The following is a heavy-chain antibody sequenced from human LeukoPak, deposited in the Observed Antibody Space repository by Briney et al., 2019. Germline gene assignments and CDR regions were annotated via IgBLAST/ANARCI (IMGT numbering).Heavy chain of an antibody. V-gene: IGHV3-74*01. CDR1: GFAPSNDW. Sequence: GGSLRLSCASSGFAPSNDWMHWVRQAPGKGLEWVSRISTDGSMAGYTDSVKGRFTIYRDNAKRILYLEMNNLRVEDTAVYYCASFGQQWLESYWGQGTLVTVSS. CDR3: ASFGQQWLESY. D-gene: IGHD6-19*01. J-gene: IGHJ4*02. CDR2: ISTDGSMA.